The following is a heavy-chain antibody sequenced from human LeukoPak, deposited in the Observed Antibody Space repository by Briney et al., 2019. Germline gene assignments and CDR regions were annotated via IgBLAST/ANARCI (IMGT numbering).Heavy chain of an antibody. J-gene: IGHJ4*02. CDR1: GGSFSGYY. V-gene: IGHV4-59*01. Sequence: SETLSLTCAVYGGSFSGYYWSWIRQPPGKGLEWIGYIYYSGSTNYNPSLKNRVTISVDTSKNQFSLKLSSVTAADTAVYYCARGGLGYSYGSFDYWGQGTLVTVSS. CDR2: IYYSGST. D-gene: IGHD5-18*01. CDR3: ARGGLGYSYGSFDY.